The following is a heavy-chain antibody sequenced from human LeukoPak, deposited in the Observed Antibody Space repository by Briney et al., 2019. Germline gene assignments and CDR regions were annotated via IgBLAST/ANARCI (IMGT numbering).Heavy chain of an antibody. V-gene: IGHV3-7*01. Sequence: GGSLRLSCEASGFTFSIYWMTWVRQAPGKGVEWVANINEDGSEIYYVDSVKGRFTISRDNAKISLYLQMNSLRAEDTAVYYCARGSQTLYIDYWGQGTLVTVSS. CDR1: GFTFSIYW. J-gene: IGHJ4*02. CDR3: ARGSQTLYIDY. CDR2: INEDGSEI. D-gene: IGHD2/OR15-2a*01.